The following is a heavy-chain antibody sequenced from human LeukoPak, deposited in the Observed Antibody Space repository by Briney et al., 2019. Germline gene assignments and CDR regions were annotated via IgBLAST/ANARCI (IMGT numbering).Heavy chain of an antibody. J-gene: IGHJ5*02. Sequence: PSETLSLTCNVSGVSINSDVYYWGWARQPPGKGLEWLGSFYFTGSSYANPSLKGRLTISVDTSKNRFSLRLTSVTAADTAVYYCARCNSNYVSWFDPWGQGTLVTVSS. V-gene: IGHV4-39*07. D-gene: IGHD4-11*01. CDR3: ARCNSNYVSWFDP. CDR2: FYFTGSS. CDR1: GVSINSDVYY.